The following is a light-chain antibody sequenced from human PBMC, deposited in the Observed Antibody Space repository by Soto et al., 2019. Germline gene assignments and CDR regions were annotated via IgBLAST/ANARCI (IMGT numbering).Light chain of an antibody. Sequence: QSVLTQPPSVSGAPGQRVNFSCTGSSSNIGEDYDVHWYRQLPGKAPKLLIYGYINRPSRVPERFSGSKSGTSASLVITALQAEDEGHYFCQSYDSSLGAVVFGGGTKLTVL. CDR3: QSYDSSLGAVV. CDR1: SSNIGEDYD. CDR2: GYI. J-gene: IGLJ2*01. V-gene: IGLV1-40*01.